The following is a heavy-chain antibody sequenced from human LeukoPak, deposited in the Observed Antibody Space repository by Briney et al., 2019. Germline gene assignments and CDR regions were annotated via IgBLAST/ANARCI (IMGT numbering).Heavy chain of an antibody. CDR3: ARRREFFDY. CDR2: IYTSGST. J-gene: IGHJ4*02. CDR1: GGSISSYY. D-gene: IGHD3-10*01. V-gene: IGHV4-4*09. Sequence: SEILSLTCTVSGGSISSYYWSWIRQPPGKGLEWIGYIYTSGSTNYNPSLKSRVTISVDTSKNQFSLKLSSVTAADTAVYYCARRREFFDYWGQGTLVTVSS.